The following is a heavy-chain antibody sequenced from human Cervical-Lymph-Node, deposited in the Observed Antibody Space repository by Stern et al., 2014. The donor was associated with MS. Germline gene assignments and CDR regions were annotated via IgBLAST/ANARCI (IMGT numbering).Heavy chain of an antibody. CDR1: GYTFTSYG. CDR2: SSAYKGTT. J-gene: IGHJ3*02. CDR3: ARGLLGSENAFDI. D-gene: IGHD2-15*01. Sequence: QMQLVQSGAEVKKPGASVKVSCKASGYTFTSYGISWVRQAPGQGLEWMGWSSAYKGTTNYAQKLQGSVTMTPDTSTSTAYMELMSLRSDDTAVYYCARGLLGSENAFDIWGQGTMVTVSS. V-gene: IGHV1-18*01.